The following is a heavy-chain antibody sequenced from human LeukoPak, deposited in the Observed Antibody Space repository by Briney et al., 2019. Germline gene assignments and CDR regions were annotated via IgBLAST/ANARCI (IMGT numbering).Heavy chain of an antibody. CDR1: GFTFSIYG. J-gene: IGHJ3*02. Sequence: PGGSLRLSCAASGFTFSIYGMHWVRQAPGKGLEWVAFIRYDGSNKYYADSVKGRFIIFRDNSKNTLYLQMNSLRAEDTAVFYCAKVGGQSAMWDAFDIWGQGTTVTVSS. V-gene: IGHV3-30*02. CDR3: AKVGGQSAMWDAFDI. D-gene: IGHD1-26*01. CDR2: IRYDGSNK.